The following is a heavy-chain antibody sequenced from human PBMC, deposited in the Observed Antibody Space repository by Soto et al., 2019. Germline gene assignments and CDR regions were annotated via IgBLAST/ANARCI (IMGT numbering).Heavy chain of an antibody. CDR1: GFTFSDHG. CDR3: AKQFDLGGLEDY. V-gene: IGHV3-30*18. Sequence: GGSLRLSCAASGFTFSDHGMHWVRQAPGKGLEWVAVISHDGNSKYYGDSVKGRFTVSRDNSNNMAYLQMNSLRLEDTAMYYCAKQFDLGGLEDYWGQGTLVTVSS. J-gene: IGHJ4*02. D-gene: IGHD1-1*01. CDR2: ISHDGNSK.